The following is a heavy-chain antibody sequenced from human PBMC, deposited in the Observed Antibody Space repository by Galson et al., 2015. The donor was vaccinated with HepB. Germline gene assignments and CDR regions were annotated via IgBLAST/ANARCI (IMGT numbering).Heavy chain of an antibody. CDR3: ATYDSSGYYYVY. J-gene: IGHJ4*02. CDR1: GYTFTSRA. Sequence: SVKVSCKASGYTFTSRAIHWVRQAPGQRLEWMGWINAGNGNTKYSQKFQGRVTITRDTSASTAYMELSSLRSEDTAVYYCATYDSSGYYYVYWGQGTLVTVSS. V-gene: IGHV1-3*01. CDR2: INAGNGNT. D-gene: IGHD3-22*01.